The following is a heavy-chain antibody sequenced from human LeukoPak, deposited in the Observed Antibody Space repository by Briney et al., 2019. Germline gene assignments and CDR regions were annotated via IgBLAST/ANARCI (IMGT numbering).Heavy chain of an antibody. Sequence: SETLSLTCTVSGGSISSYYWSWVRQPPGKGLEWIGYMYYSGSTNYNPSLKSRVTISVDTSKNQFSLKLSSVTAADTAVYYCARYCSGGSCYSGTRLGPFDPWGQGTLVTVSS. CDR3: ARYCSGGSCYSGTRLGPFDP. D-gene: IGHD2-15*01. CDR2: MYYSGST. V-gene: IGHV4-59*01. J-gene: IGHJ5*02. CDR1: GGSISSYY.